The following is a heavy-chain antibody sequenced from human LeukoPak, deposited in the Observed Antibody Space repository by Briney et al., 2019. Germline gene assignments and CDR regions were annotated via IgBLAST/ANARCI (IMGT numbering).Heavy chain of an antibody. D-gene: IGHD2-8*01. CDR1: GGSISTYY. CDR3: ARSGTKTNGFDY. CDR2: IYYSGST. V-gene: IGHV4-59*01. Sequence: PSETLSLTCTVSGGSISTYYWSWIRQPPGKELEWIGYIYYSGSTNYSPSLQSRVTISVDTSRNQFSLRLSSVTAADTAMYYCARSGTKTNGFDYWGQGTLVTVSS. J-gene: IGHJ4*02.